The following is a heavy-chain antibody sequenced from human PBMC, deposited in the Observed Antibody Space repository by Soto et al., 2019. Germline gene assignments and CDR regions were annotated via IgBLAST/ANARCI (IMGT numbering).Heavy chain of an antibody. Sequence: SGPTLVNPTQTLTLTCTFPGFSPSTSGVGVGWIRQPPGKALEWLALIYWNDDKRYSPSLKSRLTITKDTSKNQVVLTMTNMDPVDTATYYCAHSGASWEYYYDSSGYYYVAPPYYFDYWGQGTLVTV. CDR2: IYWNDDK. D-gene: IGHD3-22*01. V-gene: IGHV2-5*01. J-gene: IGHJ4*02. CDR3: AHSGASWEYYYDSSGYYYVAPPYYFDY. CDR1: GFSPSTSGVG.